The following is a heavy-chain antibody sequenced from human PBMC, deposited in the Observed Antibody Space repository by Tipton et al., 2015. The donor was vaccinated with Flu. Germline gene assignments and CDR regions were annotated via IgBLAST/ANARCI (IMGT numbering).Heavy chain of an antibody. D-gene: IGHD3-22*01. CDR2: IYPGDSNT. CDR3: GAMMETRGFHALDV. V-gene: IGHV5-51*03. J-gene: IGHJ6*02. CDR1: GYSFTSYW. Sequence: QSGAEVKKPGESLKISCKGSGYSFTSYWIGWVRQMPGKGLEWMGIIYPGDSNTGYDPSFQGQITISVDKSISTAYLQWNSLKASDSAMYYCGAMMETRGFHALDVWGQGTAVTVSS.